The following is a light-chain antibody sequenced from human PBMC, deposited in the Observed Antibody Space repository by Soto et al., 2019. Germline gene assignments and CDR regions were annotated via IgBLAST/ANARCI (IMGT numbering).Light chain of an antibody. V-gene: IGKV3-15*01. CDR2: RTS. CDR3: QQTNRWPRP. CDR1: QSISNN. J-gene: IGKJ1*01. Sequence: IRMTQSASTLSVYAKERAILSCRASQSISNNLAWYQQKPGQAPKLLMFRTSSRASGFPARFSGSRSGTEFNLTIRCLQSEDFAVYYCQQTNRWPRPFAQGTKVDIK.